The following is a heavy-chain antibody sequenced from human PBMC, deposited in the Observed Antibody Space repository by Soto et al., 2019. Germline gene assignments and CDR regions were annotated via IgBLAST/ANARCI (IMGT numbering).Heavy chain of an antibody. CDR1: GGSISSGDYY. V-gene: IGHV4-30-4*01. CDR2: IYYSGST. D-gene: IGHD2-8*01. J-gene: IGHJ5*02. CDR3: ASWQEYCTNGVCYNWFDP. Sequence: SETLSLTCTVSGGSISSGDYYWSWIRQPPGKGLEWIGYIYYSGSTYYNPSLKSRVTISVDTSKNQFSLKLSSVTAADTAVYYCASWQEYCTNGVCYNWFDPWGQGTLATVSS.